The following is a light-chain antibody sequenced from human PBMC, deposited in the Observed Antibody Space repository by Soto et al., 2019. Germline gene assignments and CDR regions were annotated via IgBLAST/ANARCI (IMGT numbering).Light chain of an antibody. Sequence: DIQMTQSPSSLSASVGDRVTITCRASQSIATSLNWYQQKPGKAHKFLIHSASNLQNGVPSRFSGSGSGTDFTLTISSLEPEDFATYYCQQSYDIGTFGQGTKVDIK. CDR2: SAS. V-gene: IGKV1-39*01. CDR1: QSIATS. J-gene: IGKJ1*01. CDR3: QQSYDIGT.